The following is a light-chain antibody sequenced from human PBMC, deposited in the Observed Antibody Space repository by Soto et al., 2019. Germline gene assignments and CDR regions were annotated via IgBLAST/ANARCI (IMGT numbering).Light chain of an antibody. CDR2: EVN. CDR1: SSDIGGDDF. J-gene: IGLJ2*01. V-gene: IGLV2-14*01. Sequence: QSVLTQPASVSGSLGQSITISCTGSSSDIGGDDFVSWYQQHPGRVPRLMIFEVNNRPSGVSNRFSGSKSGNTASLTISGLQPEDEADYYCSSYTSTNPLVFGGGTKVTVL. CDR3: SSYTSTNPLV.